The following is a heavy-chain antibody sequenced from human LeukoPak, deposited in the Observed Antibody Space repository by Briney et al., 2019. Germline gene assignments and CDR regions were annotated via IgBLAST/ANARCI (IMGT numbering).Heavy chain of an antibody. CDR1: GFTFSDYY. CDR3: ARVITGTTKENWFDP. D-gene: IGHD1-7*01. V-gene: IGHV3-11*06. Sequence: GGPLRLSCAASGFTFSDYYMSWIRQAPGKGLEWVSYISSSSSYTNYADSVKGRFTISRDNAKNSLYLQMNSLRAEDTAVYYCARVITGTTKENWFDPWGQGTLVTVSS. J-gene: IGHJ5*02. CDR2: ISSSSSYT.